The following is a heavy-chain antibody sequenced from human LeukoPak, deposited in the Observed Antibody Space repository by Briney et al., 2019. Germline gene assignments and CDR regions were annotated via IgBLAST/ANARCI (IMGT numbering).Heavy chain of an antibody. D-gene: IGHD3-10*01. V-gene: IGHV1-18*01. CDR1: GYTFTSYA. Sequence: ASVRVSCKASGYTFTSYAVSWLRQAPGQGVEWRGWVSAYNGVTNYAQKFQGRVTMTTDTSTTTGYMELRSLRSDDTAVYYCARDQLRYYGSGSYYSDMDVWGQGTTVTVSS. J-gene: IGHJ6*02. CDR3: ARDQLRYYGSGSYYSDMDV. CDR2: VSAYNGVT.